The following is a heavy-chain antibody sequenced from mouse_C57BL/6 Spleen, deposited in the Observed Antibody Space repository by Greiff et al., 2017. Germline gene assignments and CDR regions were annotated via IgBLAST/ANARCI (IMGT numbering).Heavy chain of an antibody. CDR3: ARQSSGNFDY. CDR2: ISNGGGST. D-gene: IGHD3-2*02. Sequence: SGGGLVQPGGSLKLSCAASGFTFSDYYMYWVRQTPEKRLEWVAYISNGGGSTYYPDTVKGRFTISRDNAKNTLYLQMSRLKSEDTAMYYCARQSSGNFDYWGQGTTLTVSS. V-gene: IGHV5-12*01. J-gene: IGHJ2*01. CDR1: GFTFSDYY.